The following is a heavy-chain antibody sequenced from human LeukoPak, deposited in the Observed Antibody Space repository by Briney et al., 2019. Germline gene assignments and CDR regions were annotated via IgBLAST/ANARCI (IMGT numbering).Heavy chain of an antibody. CDR1: GGSISSYY. V-gene: IGHV4-59*08. CDR3: ARHIYYGPRPDAFDI. Sequence: KPSETLSLTCTVSGGSISSYYWSWIRQPPGKGLEWIGYIYYSGSTNYNPSLKSRVTISVDTSKNQFSLKLSSVTAADTAVYYCARHIYYGPRPDAFDIWGQGTMVTVSS. CDR2: IYYSGST. J-gene: IGHJ3*02. D-gene: IGHD3-10*01.